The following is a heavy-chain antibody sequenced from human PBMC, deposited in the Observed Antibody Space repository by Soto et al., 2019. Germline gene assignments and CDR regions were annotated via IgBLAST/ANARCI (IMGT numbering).Heavy chain of an antibody. V-gene: IGHV4-4*02. CDR2: IYHRGTT. CDR3: ARHIGVTGTRGFDY. Sequence: QVQLQESGPGLVKPSGTLSLTCAVSGGSISDNNWWSWVRQPPGKGLEWIGEIYHRGTTNYRPSLRSRVTISMDKSKNQISLTLDSVTAVDSAAYYCARHIGVTGTRGFDYWGQGILVTVSP. J-gene: IGHJ4*02. D-gene: IGHD6-19*01. CDR1: GGSISDNNW.